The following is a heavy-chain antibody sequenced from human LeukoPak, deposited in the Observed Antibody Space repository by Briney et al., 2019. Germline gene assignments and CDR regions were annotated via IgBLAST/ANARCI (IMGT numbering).Heavy chain of an antibody. CDR3: ATADRGAFDI. CDR2: ITRSSSTI. Sequence: QTGGSLRLSCAASGFVFSNYEMNWVRQAPGKGLEWLSYITRSSSTIYYADSVKGRFTISRDNAKNSLYLQMNSLRVDDTAVYYCATADRGAFDIWGQGTMVIVSS. CDR1: GFVFSNYE. V-gene: IGHV3-48*03. J-gene: IGHJ3*02.